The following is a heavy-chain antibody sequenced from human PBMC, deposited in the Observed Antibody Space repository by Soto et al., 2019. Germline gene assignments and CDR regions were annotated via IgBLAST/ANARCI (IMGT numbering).Heavy chain of an antibody. CDR2: IWYDGSNK. V-gene: IGHV3-33*01. D-gene: IGHD1-26*01. Sequence: QPGGSLRLSCAPSGFTFSSYGMHWVRQAPGKGLEWVTVIWYDGSNKYYADSVKGRFTISRDNSKNTLYLQMNSLRAEDTAVYYCASGMSRSQSACDYWGQGT. CDR3: ASGMSRSQSACDY. CDR1: GFTFSSYG. J-gene: IGHJ4*02.